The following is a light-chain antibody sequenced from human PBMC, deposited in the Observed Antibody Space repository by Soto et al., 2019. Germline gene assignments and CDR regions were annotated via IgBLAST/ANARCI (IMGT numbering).Light chain of an antibody. J-gene: IGLJ2*01. CDR3: SAWDASLNAVL. V-gene: IGLV1-44*01. CDR2: SND. Sequence: QSLLSQPPSASGTPGQRVTISCSGRSSNIGSNIVNWYQQLPGTAPKLLIYSNDQRPSGVPDRFSGSKSGTSASLAISGLQSEDEADYYCSAWDASLNAVLFGGGTKLTVL. CDR1: SSNIGSNI.